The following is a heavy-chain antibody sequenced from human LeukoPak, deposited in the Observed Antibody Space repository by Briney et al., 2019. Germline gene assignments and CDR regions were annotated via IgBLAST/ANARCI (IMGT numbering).Heavy chain of an antibody. CDR3: AKGRSGW. D-gene: IGHD6-19*01. V-gene: IGHV3-48*03. Sequence: GGSLRLSCAASGFTFSSYEMNWVRQAPGKGLEWVSYISSSGRTTYYADSVKGRFTISRDNAKNSLYLQMNSLRAEDTAVYYCAKGRSGWWGQGTLVTVSS. J-gene: IGHJ4*02. CDR1: GFTFSSYE. CDR2: ISSSGRTT.